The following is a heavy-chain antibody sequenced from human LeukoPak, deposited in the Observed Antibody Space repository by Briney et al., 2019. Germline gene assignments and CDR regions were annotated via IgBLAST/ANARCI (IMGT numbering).Heavy chain of an antibody. J-gene: IGHJ4*02. CDR2: IYTSGST. CDR1: GGSISSGSYY. D-gene: IGHD3-22*01. CDR3: ATETSYYYDSSGPSGFSPLFDY. Sequence: SQTLSLTCTVSGGSISSGSYYWSWIRQPAGKGLEWIGRIYTSGSTNYNPSLKSRVTISVDTSKNQFSLKLSSVTAADTAVYYCATETSYYYDSSGPSGFSPLFDYWGQGTLVTVSS. V-gene: IGHV4-61*02.